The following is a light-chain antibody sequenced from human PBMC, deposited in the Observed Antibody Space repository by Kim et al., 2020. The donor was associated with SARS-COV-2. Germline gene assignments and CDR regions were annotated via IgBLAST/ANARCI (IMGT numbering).Light chain of an antibody. J-gene: IGLJ3*02. Sequence: KTGTISFTRSSGSIASKYVQWHQQRPGSAPTTVIYEDNQRPSGVPDRFSGSIDSSSNSASLTISGLKTEDEADYYCQSYDSSNHQVFGGGTQLTVL. V-gene: IGLV6-57*03. CDR2: EDN. CDR1: SGSIASKY. CDR3: QSYDSSNHQV.